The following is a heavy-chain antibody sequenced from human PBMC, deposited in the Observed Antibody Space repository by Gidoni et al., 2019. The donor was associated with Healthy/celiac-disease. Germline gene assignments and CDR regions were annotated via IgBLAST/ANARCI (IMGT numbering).Heavy chain of an antibody. D-gene: IGHD3-10*01. J-gene: IGHJ2*01. Sequence: QVQLQQWGAGLLKPSETLSLTCAVYGGSFSGYYWSWIRQPPGKGRGWIGEINHSGSPNYNPSPKTRVPLSVDTSNNPFSLKLSSVTAADTAVYFCARLSRGVPLRGYFDLCGRGTLVTVSS. V-gene: IGHV4-34*01. CDR1: GGSFSGYY. CDR3: ARLSRGVPLRGYFDL. CDR2: INHSGSP.